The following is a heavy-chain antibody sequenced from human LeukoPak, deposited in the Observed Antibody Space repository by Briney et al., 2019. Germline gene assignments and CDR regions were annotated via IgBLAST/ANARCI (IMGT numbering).Heavy chain of an antibody. J-gene: IGHJ5*02. CDR3: GRAAGPDYSWCDP. CDR2: IYPSDSDT. CDR1: GYSFTSYW. D-gene: IGHD6-13*01. V-gene: IGHV5-51*01. Sequence: GESLKTSCKGFGYSFTSYWIGWVRQMPGKGLGWMGIIYPSDSDTRYSPSFQGQVTFSANNSITTAYLHGSSLKASTTAMYYCGRAAGPDYSWCDPWGGGTQVTHSS.